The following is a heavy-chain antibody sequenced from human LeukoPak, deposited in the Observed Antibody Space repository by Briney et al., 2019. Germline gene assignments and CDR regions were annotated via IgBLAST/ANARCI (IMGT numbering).Heavy chain of an antibody. CDR2: IGTAGDT. J-gene: IGHJ6*02. CDR3: ARARRDGYNSLDYYYGMDV. Sequence: GGSLRLSCAASGFTFSSYDMHWVRQATGKGLEWVSAIGTAGDTYYADSVKGRFTISRDNSKNTLYLQMNSLRAEDTAVYYCARARRDGYNSLDYYYGMDVWGQGTTVTVSS. D-gene: IGHD5-24*01. V-gene: IGHV3-13*01. CDR1: GFTFSSYD.